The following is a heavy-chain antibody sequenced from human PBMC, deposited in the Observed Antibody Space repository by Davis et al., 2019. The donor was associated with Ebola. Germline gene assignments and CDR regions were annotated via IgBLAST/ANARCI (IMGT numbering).Heavy chain of an antibody. CDR1: GFTFSTYW. V-gene: IGHV3-7*03. D-gene: IGHD3-9*01. CDR3: AREIEYYEILTGYFPY. J-gene: IGHJ4*02. Sequence: GESLKISCAASGFTFSTYWMNWVRQAPGKGLEWVANINQEGSEKYYVDSVKGRFTISRDNAKNSLYLQMNSLRAEDTAVYYCAREIEYYEILTGYFPYWGQGTLVTVSS. CDR2: INQEGSEK.